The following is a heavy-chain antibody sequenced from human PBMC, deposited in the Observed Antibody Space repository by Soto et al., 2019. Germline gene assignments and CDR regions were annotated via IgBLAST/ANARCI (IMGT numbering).Heavy chain of an antibody. CDR3: ARNDDYGGIDY. CDR1: GGSISSYY. Sequence: QVQLQESGPGLVKPSETLSLTCTVSGGSISSYYWSWIRQPPGKGLEWIGYIYYSGSTNYNPSLKRRVTISVDTSKNQFSLKLSSVTAADTAVYYCARNDDYGGIDYWGQGTLVTVSS. V-gene: IGHV4-59*01. D-gene: IGHD4-17*01. CDR2: IYYSGST. J-gene: IGHJ4*02.